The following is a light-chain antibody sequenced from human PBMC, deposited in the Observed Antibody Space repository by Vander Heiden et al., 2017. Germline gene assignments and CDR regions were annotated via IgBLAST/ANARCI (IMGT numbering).Light chain of an antibody. Sequence: QSVLTQPPSVSGAPGPRVTISCTGSSSNIGAGYDVHWYQQLPGTAPKLLIYGNTKRPSGVPDRFSGSKSGTSASLAITGLQAEDEADYYCQSYDSSLSVNWVFGGGTKLTVL. CDR1: SSNIGAGYD. CDR3: QSYDSSLSVNWV. J-gene: IGLJ3*02. CDR2: GNT. V-gene: IGLV1-40*01.